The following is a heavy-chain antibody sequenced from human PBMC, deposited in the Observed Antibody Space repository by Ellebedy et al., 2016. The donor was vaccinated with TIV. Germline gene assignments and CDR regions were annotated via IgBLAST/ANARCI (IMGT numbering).Heavy chain of an antibody. D-gene: IGHD3-22*01. CDR3: ARGMKDSSGYFYWYFDL. J-gene: IGHJ2*01. V-gene: IGHV4-34*01. CDR1: GGSFSGYY. CDR2: INHSGST. Sequence: MPSETLSLTCAVYGGSFSGYYWSWIRQPPGKGLEWIGEINHSGSTNYNPSLKSRVIISLDTSKNQFSLKLSSVTAADTAVYYCARGMKDSSGYFYWYFDLWGRGTLVTVSS.